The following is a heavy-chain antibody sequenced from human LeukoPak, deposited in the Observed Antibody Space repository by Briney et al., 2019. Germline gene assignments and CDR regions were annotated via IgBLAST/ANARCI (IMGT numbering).Heavy chain of an antibody. D-gene: IGHD3-16*01. CDR3: CLLDY. J-gene: IGHJ4*02. CDR2: ISYDGSNK. V-gene: IGHV3-30*04. CDR1: GFTFSSYA. Sequence: GSLRLSCAASGFTFSSYAMHWVRQAPGKGLEWVAVISYDGSNKYCADSVKGRFTISRDNSKNTLYLQMNSLRAEDTAVYYCCLLDYWGQGTLVTVSS.